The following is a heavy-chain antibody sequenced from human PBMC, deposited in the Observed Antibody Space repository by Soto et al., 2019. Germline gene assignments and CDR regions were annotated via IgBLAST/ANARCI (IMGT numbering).Heavy chain of an antibody. CDR1: GGSISSGGYY. J-gene: IGHJ4*02. D-gene: IGHD5-12*01. V-gene: IGHV4-31*03. CDR3: ARNPGYSGYDSAPYYFDY. Sequence: PSETLSLTCTVSGGSISSGGYYWSWIRQLPGKGLEWIGYIYYSGSTYYTPSLKSRVTISVDTSKNQFSLKLSSVTAADTALYYCARNPGYSGYDSAPYYFDYWGQGTLVTVSS. CDR2: IYYSGST.